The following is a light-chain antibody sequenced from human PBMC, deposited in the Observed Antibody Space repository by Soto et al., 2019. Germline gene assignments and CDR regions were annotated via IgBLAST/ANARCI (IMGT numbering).Light chain of an antibody. CDR1: QSISSS. Sequence: EIVMTQSPATLSVSPGERATLSCRASQSISSSLAWYQQKPGQAPRLLIHGASARATGIPARFSGSGSGTDFTLTISRLEPEDFAVYYCQQYGSSPETFGQGTKVDIK. CDR3: QQYGSSPET. V-gene: IGKV3-20*01. J-gene: IGKJ1*01. CDR2: GAS.